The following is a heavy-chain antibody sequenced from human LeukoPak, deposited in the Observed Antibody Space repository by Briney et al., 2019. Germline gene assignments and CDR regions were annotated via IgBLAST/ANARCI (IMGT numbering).Heavy chain of an antibody. V-gene: IGHV5-51*01. Sequence: GESLKISCKGSGYSFTSYWIGWVRRMPGKGLEWMGIIYPGDSDTRYSPSFQGQVTISADKSISTAYPQWSSLKASDTAMYYCARRLGTVTTQNWFDPWGQGTLVTVSS. CDR1: GYSFTSYW. D-gene: IGHD4-17*01. CDR3: ARRLGTVTTQNWFDP. J-gene: IGHJ5*02. CDR2: IYPGDSDT.